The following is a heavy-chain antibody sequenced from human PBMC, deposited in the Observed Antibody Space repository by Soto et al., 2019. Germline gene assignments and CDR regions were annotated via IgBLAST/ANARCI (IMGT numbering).Heavy chain of an antibody. CDR2: ISYDGSDK. CDR3: ARDYYKYYDSSGYYRSPAY. D-gene: IGHD3-22*01. V-gene: IGHV3-30-3*01. CDR1: GFTFSSYA. J-gene: IGHJ4*02. Sequence: GVSLRLSCAASGFTFSSYAMHWVRQAPGTGLEWGALISYDGSDKDYADSVKGRFTISRDNSRNTLFLQMNSLRAEDTAVYYCARDYYKYYDSSGYYRSPAYWGQGTLVTSPQ.